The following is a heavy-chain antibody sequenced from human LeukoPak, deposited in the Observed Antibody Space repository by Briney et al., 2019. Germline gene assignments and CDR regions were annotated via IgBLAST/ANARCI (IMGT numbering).Heavy chain of an antibody. D-gene: IGHD6-19*01. CDR2: ISGSGGST. V-gene: IGHV3-23*01. CDR3: AKHEQGYSSGWYYYYGMDV. CDR1: GLTFSSYA. Sequence: PGGSLRLSCAASGLTFSSYAMSWVRQAPGKGLEWVSAISGSGGSTYYADSVKGRFTISRDNSKNTLYLQMNSLRAEDTAVYYCAKHEQGYSSGWYYYYGMDVWGQGTTVTVSS. J-gene: IGHJ6*02.